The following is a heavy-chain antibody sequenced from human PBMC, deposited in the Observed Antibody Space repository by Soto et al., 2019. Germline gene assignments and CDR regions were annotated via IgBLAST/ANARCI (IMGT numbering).Heavy chain of an antibody. D-gene: IGHD3-22*01. Sequence: SETLSLTCTVSGGFISSYYWSWIRQSPGKGLELIGYIHHTGSTNYNPSLKSRVTMSLDTSRNQFSLKLYSVTAADTAVYYCARSLDSSGFYFSNCWGQGTLVPSPQ. CDR3: ARSLDSSGFYFSNC. J-gene: IGHJ4*02. CDR2: IHHTGST. CDR1: GGFISSYY. V-gene: IGHV4-59*01.